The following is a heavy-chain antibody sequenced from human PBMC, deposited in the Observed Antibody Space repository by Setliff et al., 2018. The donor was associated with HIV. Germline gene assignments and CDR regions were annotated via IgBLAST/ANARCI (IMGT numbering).Heavy chain of an antibody. CDR3: ARDRGWELSHPPFFDS. J-gene: IGHJ4*02. CDR1: GGTSKTFA. CDR2: IIPMFGTS. D-gene: IGHD1-7*01. Sequence: AASVKVSCKSSGGTSKTFALNWVRQAPGQGLEWMGRIIPMFGTSNYAQTFQSRITIVADKLTNTAYMELSSLRSDDTAIYYCARDRGWELSHPPFFDSWGQGTLVTVSS. V-gene: IGHV1-69*06.